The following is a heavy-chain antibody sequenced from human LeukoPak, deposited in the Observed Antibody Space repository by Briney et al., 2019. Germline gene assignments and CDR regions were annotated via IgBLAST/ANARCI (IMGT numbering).Heavy chain of an antibody. J-gene: IGHJ6*02. D-gene: IGHD3-10*01. V-gene: IGHV4-59*01. Sequence: SETLSLTCTVSGGSISSYYWSWIRQPPGKGLEWIGYIYYSGSTNYNPPLKSRVTISVDTSKNQFSLKLSSVTAADTAVYYCARARHYYGSGSYYLDYYYGMDVWGQGTTVTVSS. CDR3: ARARHYYGSGSYYLDYYYGMDV. CDR2: IYYSGST. CDR1: GGSISSYY.